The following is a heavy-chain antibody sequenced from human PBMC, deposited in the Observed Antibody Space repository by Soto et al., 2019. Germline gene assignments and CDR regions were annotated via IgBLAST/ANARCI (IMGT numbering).Heavy chain of an antibody. CDR2: ISSSGSTI. D-gene: IGHD3-9*01. V-gene: IGHV3-11*01. Sequence: GGSLRLSCAASGFTFSDYYMSWIRQAPGKGLEWVSYISSSGSTIYYAGSVKGRFTISRGNAKNSLYLQMNSLRAEDTAVYYCASPYYDILTRRFLGYFQHWGQGTLVTVSS. CDR3: ASPYYDILTRRFLGYFQH. CDR1: GFTFSDYY. J-gene: IGHJ1*01.